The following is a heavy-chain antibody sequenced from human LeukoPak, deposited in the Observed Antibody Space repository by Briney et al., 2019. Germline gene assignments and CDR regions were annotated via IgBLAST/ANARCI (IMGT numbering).Heavy chain of an antibody. D-gene: IGHD6-19*01. CDR3: ARGLGSGWQT. Sequence: SETLSLTCAVYGGSFSGYYWSWIRQPPGKGLEWIGEINHSGSTNYDPPLKSRVTISVDTSKNQFSLKLSSVTAADTAVYYCARGLGSGWQTWGQGTLVTVSS. J-gene: IGHJ4*02. V-gene: IGHV4-34*01. CDR1: GGSFSGYY. CDR2: INHSGST.